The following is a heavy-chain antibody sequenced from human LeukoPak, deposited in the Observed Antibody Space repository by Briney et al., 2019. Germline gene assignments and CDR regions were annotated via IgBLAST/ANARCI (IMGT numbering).Heavy chain of an antibody. V-gene: IGHV3-23*01. J-gene: IGHJ4*02. CDR3: GKTTTGYSSGRYPGWPVDY. Sequence: TGASLRLSCAASGFTFNSYAMYWVRQAPGKGLEWVSGIFGSGGSAHYGDSVKGRFTISRDNSKNTVYLQMDSLRVEDTAVYYCGKTTTGYSSGRYPGWPVDYWGQGTLVTVSS. CDR1: GFTFNSYA. D-gene: IGHD6-19*01. CDR2: IFGSGGSA.